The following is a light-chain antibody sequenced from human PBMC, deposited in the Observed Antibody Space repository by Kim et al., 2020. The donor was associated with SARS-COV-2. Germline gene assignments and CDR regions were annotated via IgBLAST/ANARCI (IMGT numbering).Light chain of an antibody. J-gene: IGKJ3*01. V-gene: IGKV1-5*03. Sequence: DIQMTQSPSTLAASVGDRVTITCRASQSISSWLAWYQQKPGKAPKLLIYKASSLESGVPSRFSGSGSGTEFTLTISSLQPDDFATYLCQPRRFGPGTKEYIK. CDR2: KAS. CDR1: QSISSW. CDR3: QPRR.